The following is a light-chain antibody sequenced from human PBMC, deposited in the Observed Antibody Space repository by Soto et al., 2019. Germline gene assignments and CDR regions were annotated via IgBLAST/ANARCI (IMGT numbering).Light chain of an antibody. Sequence: DIQLTQSPSFLSASVGDRVTITCRASQGISSYLAWYQQKPGKAPKLLIYAASTLQSGVPSRFSGSGSGTEFTLTISSLQPEDFATYYSQQLNSYPLTFGPGTRLEIK. J-gene: IGKJ5*01. V-gene: IGKV1-9*01. CDR2: AAS. CDR3: QQLNSYPLT. CDR1: QGISSY.